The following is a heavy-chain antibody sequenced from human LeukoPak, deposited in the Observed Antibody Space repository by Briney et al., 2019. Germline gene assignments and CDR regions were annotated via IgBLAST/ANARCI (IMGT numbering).Heavy chain of an antibody. V-gene: IGHV3-30*02. CDR1: GFTFSSYG. D-gene: IGHD4-23*01. CDR3: AKEYYGGNSPFDY. CDR2: IWYGGSNK. J-gene: IGHJ4*02. Sequence: GGSLRLSCAASGFTFSSYGMHWVRQAPGKGLEWVAVIWYGGSNKYYADSVKGRFTISRDNSKNTLYLQMNSLRTEDTALYYCAKEYYGGNSPFDYWGQGTLVTVSP.